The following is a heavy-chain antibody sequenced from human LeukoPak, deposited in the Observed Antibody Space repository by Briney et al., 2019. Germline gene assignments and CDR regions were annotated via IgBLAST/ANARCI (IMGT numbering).Heavy chain of an antibody. Sequence: SETLSLTCAVSGYSISSGYYWGWIRQPPGKGLEWIGNIYHSGSTSYNSSLKSRVTISVDTSKNQCSLKLSSVTAADTAVYYCARLRSGYSSTFYYFDYWGQGTLVTVSS. D-gene: IGHD6-13*01. V-gene: IGHV4-38-2*01. J-gene: IGHJ4*02. CDR2: IYHSGST. CDR1: GYSISSGYY. CDR3: ARLRSGYSSTFYYFDY.